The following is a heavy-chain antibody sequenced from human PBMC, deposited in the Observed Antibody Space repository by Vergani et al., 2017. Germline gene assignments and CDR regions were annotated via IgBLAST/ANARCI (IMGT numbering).Heavy chain of an antibody. CDR3: ARAESYGDYALGWFDP. CDR1: GYTFTSYY. Sequence: QVQLVQSGAEVKKPGASVKVSCKASGYTFTSYYMHWVRQAPGQGLEWMGIINPSGGSTSYAQKFQGRVTMTRDTSTSTVYMELSSLRSEDTAVYYCARAESYGDYALGWFDPWGQGTLVTVSS. D-gene: IGHD4-17*01. CDR2: INPSGGST. V-gene: IGHV1-46*01. J-gene: IGHJ5*02.